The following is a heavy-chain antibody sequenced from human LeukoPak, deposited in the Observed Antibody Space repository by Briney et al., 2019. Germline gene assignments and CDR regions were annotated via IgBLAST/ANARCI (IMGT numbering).Heavy chain of an antibody. J-gene: IGHJ4*02. CDR2: INQDGRAK. D-gene: IGHD3-22*01. CDR3: ASSHDSSGND. Sequence: PGGSLRLSCAASGFTFSSYWMAWVRQAPGKGLERVGNINQDGRAKFYVDSVKGRFTISRDNAKNSVYLQMNSLRDEDSAVYYCASSHDSSGNDWGQGTLVTVSS. V-gene: IGHV3-7*01. CDR1: GFTFSSYW.